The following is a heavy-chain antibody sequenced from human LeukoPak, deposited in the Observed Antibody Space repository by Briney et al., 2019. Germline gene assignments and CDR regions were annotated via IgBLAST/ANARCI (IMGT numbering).Heavy chain of an antibody. CDR2: IYYSGST. V-gene: IGHV4-31*03. J-gene: IGHJ2*01. D-gene: IGHD3-22*01. CDR1: GGSISSGGYY. CDR3: ARLLGSSGCPTDYWYFDL. Sequence: PSETLSLTCTVSGGSISSGGYYWSWIRQHPGKGLEWIGYIYYSGSTYYNPSLKSRVTISVDTSKNQFSLKLSSVTAADTAVYYCARLLGSSGCPTDYWYFDLWGRGTLVTVSS.